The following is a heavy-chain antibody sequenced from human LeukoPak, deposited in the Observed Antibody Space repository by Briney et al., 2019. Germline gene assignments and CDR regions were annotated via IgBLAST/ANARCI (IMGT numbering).Heavy chain of an antibody. CDR1: GYTLTELS. CDR2: FDPEDGET. Sequence: ASVKVSCTVSGYTLTELSMHWVRQAPGKGLEWMGGFDPEDGETIYAQKFQGRVTMTEDTSTDTAYMELSSLRSEDTAVYYCATEGYSSGWYEDYFDYWGQGTLVTVSS. J-gene: IGHJ4*02. D-gene: IGHD6-19*01. V-gene: IGHV1-24*01. CDR3: ATEGYSSGWYEDYFDY.